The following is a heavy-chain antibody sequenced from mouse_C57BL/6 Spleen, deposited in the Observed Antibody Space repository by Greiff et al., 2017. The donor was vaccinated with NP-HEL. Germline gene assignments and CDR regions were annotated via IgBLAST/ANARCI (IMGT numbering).Heavy chain of an antibody. CDR1: GFTFSDYG. CDR3: ARANWESYWYFDV. D-gene: IGHD4-1*01. CDR2: ISSGSSTI. J-gene: IGHJ1*03. Sequence: EVKLMESGGGLVKPGGSLKLSCAASGFTFSDYGMHWVRQAPEKGLEWVAYISSGSSTIYYADTVKDRFTISRDNAKNTLFLQMTSLRSEDTAMYYCARANWESYWYFDVWGTGTTVTVSS. V-gene: IGHV5-17*01.